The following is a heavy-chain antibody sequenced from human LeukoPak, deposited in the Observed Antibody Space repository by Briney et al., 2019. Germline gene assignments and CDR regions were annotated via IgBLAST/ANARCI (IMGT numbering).Heavy chain of an antibody. CDR3: ARDQGYSSSLYYFDY. D-gene: IGHD6-13*01. J-gene: IGHJ4*02. V-gene: IGHV1-18*01. CDR2: ISAYNGNT. CDR1: GYTFTSYG. Sequence: ASVNVSCKASGYTFTSYGISWVRQAPRQGLEWRGWISAYNGNTNYAQKLQGRVTMTTDTSTSTAYMELRSLRSDDTAVYYCARDQGYSSSLYYFDYWGQGTLVTVSS.